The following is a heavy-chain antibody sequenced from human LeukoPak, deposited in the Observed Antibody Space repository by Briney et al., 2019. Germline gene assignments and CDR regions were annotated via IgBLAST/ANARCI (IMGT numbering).Heavy chain of an antibody. CDR1: GGSISSSSAY. V-gene: IGHV4-39*01. CDR2: IYYSKNT. Sequence: SETLSLTCTVSGGSISSSSAYWGWIRQPPGKGLEWIGSIYYSKNTYYNPSLKSRVTISADTSKNQFSLTLGSVSATDTAVYYCASPRGFSYGYFDYWGQGTLVTVSS. D-gene: IGHD5-18*01. CDR3: ASPRGFSYGYFDY. J-gene: IGHJ4*02.